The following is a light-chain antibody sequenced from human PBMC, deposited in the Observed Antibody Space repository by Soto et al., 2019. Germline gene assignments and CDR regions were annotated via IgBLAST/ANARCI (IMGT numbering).Light chain of an antibody. V-gene: IGKV3-15*01. CDR3: QQYNDWPLT. J-gene: IGKJ1*01. CDR2: GAF. CDR1: QSVRSN. Sequence: VMRQSPFTLSVSPGERATLSCRASQSVRSNLAWYQQKPGQAPSLLIYGAFTRATGIPTRFSGTGSGTEFTLTISSLQSEDFALYYCQQYNDWPLTFGQGTKVDIK.